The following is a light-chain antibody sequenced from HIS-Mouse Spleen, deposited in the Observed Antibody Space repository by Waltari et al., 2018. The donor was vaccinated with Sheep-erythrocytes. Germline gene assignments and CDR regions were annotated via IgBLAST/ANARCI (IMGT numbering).Light chain of an antibody. CDR3: CSYAGSYTFWV. Sequence: QSALTQPRSVSGSPGQSVTISCTGTSSDVGGYNYVSWYQQHPGKAPKLRIYDVSKRPSGVPDRFSGSKAGNTASLTISGLQAEDEAEYYCCSYAGSYTFWVFGGGTKLTVL. CDR2: DVS. V-gene: IGLV2-11*01. CDR1: SSDVGGYNY. J-gene: IGLJ3*02.